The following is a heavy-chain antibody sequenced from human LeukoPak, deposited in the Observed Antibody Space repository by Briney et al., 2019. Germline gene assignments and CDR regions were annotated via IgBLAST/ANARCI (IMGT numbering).Heavy chain of an antibody. Sequence: SETLSLTCNVSGGSISSYYWGWIRQPAGKGLEWIGRMHPSGSTNYNPSLKSRLTVSLDTSKNQFSLKLTSVTAADTAIYYCARDGGSGWYDYWGQGTLVTVSS. CDR1: GGSISSYY. J-gene: IGHJ4*02. V-gene: IGHV4-4*07. CDR2: MHPSGST. D-gene: IGHD6-19*01. CDR3: ARDGGSGWYDY.